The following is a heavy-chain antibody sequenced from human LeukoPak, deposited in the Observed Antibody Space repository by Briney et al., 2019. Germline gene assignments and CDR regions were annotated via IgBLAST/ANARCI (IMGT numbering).Heavy chain of an antibody. CDR2: IGIAGDP. J-gene: IGHJ3*02. D-gene: IGHD5/OR15-5a*01. CDR1: GFTFSSYD. CDR3: IRGGIQVSGIDAFDI. V-gene: IGHV3-13*05. Sequence: GGSLRLSCAASGFTFSSYDMHWVRQAPGRGLEWVSAIGIAGDPYYPDSVKGRFTISRENAKNSMYLQMNSLKDGDTAVYYCIRGGIQVSGIDAFDIWGQGTMVTVSS.